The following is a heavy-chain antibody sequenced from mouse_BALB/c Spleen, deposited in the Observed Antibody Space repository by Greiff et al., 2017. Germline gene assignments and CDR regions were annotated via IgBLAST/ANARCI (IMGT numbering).Heavy chain of an antibody. J-gene: IGHJ2*01. CDR2: INPSTGYT. CDR1: GYTFTSYW. CDR3: ARDGPYGNYSFDY. Sequence: QVQLQQSGAELAKPGASVKMSCKASGYTFTSYWMHWVKQRPGQGLEWIGYINPSTGYTEYNQKFKDKATLTAAKSSSTAYMQLSSLTSEDSAVYCCARDGPYGNYSFDYWGQGATLTGSS. V-gene: IGHV1-7*01. D-gene: IGHD2-1*01.